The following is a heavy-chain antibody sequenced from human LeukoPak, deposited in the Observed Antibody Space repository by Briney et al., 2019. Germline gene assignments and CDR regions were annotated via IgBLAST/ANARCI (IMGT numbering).Heavy chain of an antibody. V-gene: IGHV3-30*18. CDR1: GFIFSSYG. J-gene: IGHJ4*02. CDR3: AKDRREGYNGPHF. D-gene: IGHD5-24*01. CDR2: ISYDGRNQ. Sequence: GGSLRLSCEASGFIFSSYGFHWVRQAPGKGLEWVTLISYDGRNQYYGQSVKGRFTISRDNSKNIVYLQMNSLRIEDTGVYYCAKDRREGYNGPHFWGLRALVTVSA.